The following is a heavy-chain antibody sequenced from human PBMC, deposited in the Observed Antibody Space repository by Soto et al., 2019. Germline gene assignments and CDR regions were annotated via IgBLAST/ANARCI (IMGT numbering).Heavy chain of an antibody. J-gene: IGHJ4*02. CDR2: IYYSGST. D-gene: IGHD4-17*01. V-gene: IGHV4-61*05. CDR3: ARRYGDCFDY. CDR1: GGSISSSSYY. Sequence: SETLSLTCTVSGGSISSSSYYWSWIRQPPGKGLEWIGYIYYSGSTNYNPSLKSRVTISVDTSKNQFSLKLSSVTAADTAVYYCARRYGDCFDYWGQGTLVTVSS.